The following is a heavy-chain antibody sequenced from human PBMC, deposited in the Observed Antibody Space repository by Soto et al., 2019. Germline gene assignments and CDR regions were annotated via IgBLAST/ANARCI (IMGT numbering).Heavy chain of an antibody. CDR2: IKQDGSEK. J-gene: IGHJ6*02. V-gene: IGHV3-7*02. Sequence: PGGSLRLSCAASGFTFSSYWMSWVRQAPGKGLEWVANIKQDGSEKYYVDSVKGRFTISRDNAKNSLYLQMNSLRAEDTAVYYCATYGSGSYYYFYYYYGMDVWGQGTTVTVSS. D-gene: IGHD3-10*01. CDR1: GFTFSSYW. CDR3: ATYGSGSYYYFYYYYGMDV.